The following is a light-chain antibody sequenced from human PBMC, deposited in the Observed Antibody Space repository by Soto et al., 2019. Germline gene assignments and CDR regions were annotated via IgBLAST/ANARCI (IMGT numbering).Light chain of an antibody. CDR2: GNS. J-gene: IGLJ2*01. Sequence: QSVLTQPPSVSGAPGQRVTISCTGSSSNIGAGYGVHWYQQLPGTAPKLLIYGNSNRPSGVPDRLSGSKSGTSAFLAITGLQAEDEADYYCQSYDSSLSGNVVFGGGTKLTVL. V-gene: IGLV1-40*01. CDR3: QSYDSSLSGNVV. CDR1: SSNIGAGYG.